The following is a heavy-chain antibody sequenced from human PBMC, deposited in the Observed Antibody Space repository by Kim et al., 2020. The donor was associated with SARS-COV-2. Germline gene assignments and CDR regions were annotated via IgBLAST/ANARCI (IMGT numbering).Heavy chain of an antibody. D-gene: IGHD2-15*01. J-gene: IGHJ6*02. CDR3: AKLRRGNCYSAAGV. V-gene: IGHV3-23*01. CDR1: GFTFSSFA. CDR2: ISGSDDRT. Sequence: GGSLRLSCAASGFTFSSFAMNWVRQAPGKGLEWVSTISGSDDRTYYADSVKGRFTISRDNSNNTLYLQMNSLRAEDTAIYYCAKLRRGNCYSAAGVWGQGTTVTVSS.